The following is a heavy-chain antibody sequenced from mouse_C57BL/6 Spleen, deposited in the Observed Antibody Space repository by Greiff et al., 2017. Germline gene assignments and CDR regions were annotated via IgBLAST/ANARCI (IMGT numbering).Heavy chain of an antibody. CDR2: INPSNGGT. CDR1: GYTFTSYW. CDR3: ARYYGSSWDAMDY. D-gene: IGHD1-1*01. Sequence: QVQLQQPGTELVKPGASVKLSCKASGYTFTSYWMHWVKQRPGQGLEWIGNINPSNGGTNYNEKFKSKATLTVDKSSSTASMQLSSLTSEDSAVFYCARYYGSSWDAMDYWGQGTSVTVSS. V-gene: IGHV1-53*01. J-gene: IGHJ4*01.